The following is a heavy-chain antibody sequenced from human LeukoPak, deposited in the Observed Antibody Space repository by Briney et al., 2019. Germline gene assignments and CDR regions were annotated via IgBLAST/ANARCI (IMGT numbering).Heavy chain of an antibody. CDR1: GYSFTCYW. CDR2: IYPGDSDT. D-gene: IGHD3-22*01. V-gene: IGHV5-51*01. J-gene: IGHJ4*02. CDR3: ARSASYYYDSSGYCPY. Sequence: GESLKISCKGSGYSFTCYWIGWVRQMPGKGLEWMGIIYPGDSDTRYSPSFQGQVTISADKSISTAYLQWSSLKASDTAMYYCARSASYYYDSSGYCPYWGQGTLVTDS.